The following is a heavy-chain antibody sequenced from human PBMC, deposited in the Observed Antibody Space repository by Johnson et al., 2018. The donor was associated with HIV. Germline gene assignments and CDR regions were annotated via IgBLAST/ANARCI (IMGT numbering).Heavy chain of an antibody. J-gene: IGHJ3*02. CDR2: IYSGGST. CDR1: GFTVSSTY. CDR3: ARDGQDRDDAFDI. Sequence: VQLVESGGGLIQPGGSLRLSCAASGFTVSSTYMSWVRQAPGKGLEWVSAIYSGGSTYYADSVKGRFTISRDSSKNTLYLQMNSLRAEDTAVYYCARDGQDRDDAFDIWGQGTMVTVSS. V-gene: IGHV3-53*01. D-gene: IGHD3-22*01.